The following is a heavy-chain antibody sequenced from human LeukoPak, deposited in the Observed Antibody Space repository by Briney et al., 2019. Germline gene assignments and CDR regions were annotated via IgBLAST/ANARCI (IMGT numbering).Heavy chain of an antibody. CDR3: AKFAARFYFDTSGYSDY. D-gene: IGHD3-22*01. Sequence: PGGSLRLSCAASGSSFSNYAMSWVRQAPGKGLEWVSTISGSGGSSCYADSVKGRFTISRDNSKNTLYLQMNSLRAEDTAVYYCAKFAARFYFDTSGYSDYWGQGTLVTVSS. CDR1: GSSFSNYA. J-gene: IGHJ4*02. CDR2: ISGSGGSS. V-gene: IGHV3-23*01.